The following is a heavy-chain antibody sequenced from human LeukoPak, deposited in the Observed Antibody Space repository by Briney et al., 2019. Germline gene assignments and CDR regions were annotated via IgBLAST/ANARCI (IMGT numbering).Heavy chain of an antibody. J-gene: IGHJ4*02. CDR1: GFTFSSYW. CDR2: IKQDGSEK. Sequence: PGGSLRLSCAASGFTFSSYWMSWVRQAPGKGLEWVANIKQDGSEKYYVDSVKGRFTISRDNAKNSLYLQMNSLRAKDTAVYYCARDTYYYDSSGYYPSLLDYWGQGTLVTVSS. CDR3: ARDTYYYDSSGYYPSLLDY. V-gene: IGHV3-7*01. D-gene: IGHD3-22*01.